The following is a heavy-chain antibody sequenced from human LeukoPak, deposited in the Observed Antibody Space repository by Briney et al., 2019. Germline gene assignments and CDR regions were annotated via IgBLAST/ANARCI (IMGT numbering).Heavy chain of an antibody. D-gene: IGHD3-10*01. CDR3: AREGLWFGNYYGMDV. J-gene: IGHJ6*02. CDR1: GYSISGGYY. V-gene: IGHV4-38-2*02. CDR2: IYHSGST. Sequence: SETLSLTCTVSGYSISGGYYWGWIRQPPGKGLEWIGSIYHSGSTYYNPSLKSRVTISVDTSKNQFSLKLSSVTAADTAVYYCAREGLWFGNYYGMDVWGQGTTVTVSS.